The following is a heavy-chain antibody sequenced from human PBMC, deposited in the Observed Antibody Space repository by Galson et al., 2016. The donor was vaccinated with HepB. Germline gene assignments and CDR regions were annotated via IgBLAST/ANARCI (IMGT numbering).Heavy chain of an antibody. Sequence: CAISGDSVSADMVAWNWIRQSPSRGLEWLGRTYYRSRWLSDYAESVQGRITINPDTSNNHFSLQLNSVTPDDTAIYFCARGRNSAFDYWGQGILVTVSS. V-gene: IGHV6-1*01. D-gene: IGHD1-7*01. CDR2: TYYRSRWLS. J-gene: IGHJ4*02. CDR1: GDSVSADMVA. CDR3: ARGRNSAFDY.